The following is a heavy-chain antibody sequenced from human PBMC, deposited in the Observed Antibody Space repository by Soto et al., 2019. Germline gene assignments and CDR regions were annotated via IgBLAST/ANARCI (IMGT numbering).Heavy chain of an antibody. V-gene: IGHV1-69*06. J-gene: IGHJ4*02. CDR2: IIPIFGTA. CDR3: AREWGDYYDSSGYPTDY. Sequence: QVQLVQSGAEVKKPGSSVKVSCKASGGTFSSYAISWVRQAPGQGLEWMGGIIPIFGTANYAQKFQGRVTITADKSTSTAYMELRSLRSEDTAVYYCAREWGDYYDSSGYPTDYWGQGTLVTVSS. D-gene: IGHD3-22*01. CDR1: GGTFSSYA.